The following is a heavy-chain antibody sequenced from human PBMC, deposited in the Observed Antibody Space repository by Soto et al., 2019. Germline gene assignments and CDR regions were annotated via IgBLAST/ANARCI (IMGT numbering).Heavy chain of an antibody. J-gene: IGHJ3*02. Sequence: PSETLSLTCTVSGGSTSSYYWSWIRQPPGKGLEWIGYIYYSGSTHYNPSLRSRVTISMDTSKNQFSLRLTSVTAADTAVYYCARHTDCGSGSSCLGSDNMDTDAFDIWGQGTMVTVS. D-gene: IGHD3-10*01. V-gene: IGHV4-59*08. CDR2: IYYSGST. CDR1: GGSTSSYY. CDR3: ARHTDCGSGSSCLGSDNMDTDAFDI.